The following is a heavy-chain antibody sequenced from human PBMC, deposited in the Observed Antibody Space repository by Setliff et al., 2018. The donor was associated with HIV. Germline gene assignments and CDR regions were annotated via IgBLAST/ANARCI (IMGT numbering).Heavy chain of an antibody. V-gene: IGHV4-59*01. CDR3: ARDLPEGLTSCSMDV. D-gene: IGHD2-2*01. CDR2: VYFDET. J-gene: IGHJ6*04. Sequence: PSETLSLTCSVSGDLSAYTWNWIRQSPGKGLEWIGYVYFDETNYNPSLKGRVTISSDNSKERFSLSLRSVSAADTAVYYCARDLPEGLTSCSMDVWGKGTTVTVSS. CDR1: GDLSAYT.